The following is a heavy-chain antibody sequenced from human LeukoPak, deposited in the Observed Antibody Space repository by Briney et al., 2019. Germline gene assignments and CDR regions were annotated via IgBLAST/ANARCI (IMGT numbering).Heavy chain of an antibody. CDR2: ISSNGGST. V-gene: IGHV3-64*01. Sequence: GGSLRLSCTASGFIFSSYSMHWVRQAPGKGLEFVSAISSNGGSTYYANSVKGRFTISRDNSKNTLYLQMNSLRAEDTAVYYCARVAAVYDFWSGYLYWGQGTLVTVSS. CDR1: GFIFSSYS. J-gene: IGHJ4*02. D-gene: IGHD3-3*01. CDR3: ARVAAVYDFWSGYLY.